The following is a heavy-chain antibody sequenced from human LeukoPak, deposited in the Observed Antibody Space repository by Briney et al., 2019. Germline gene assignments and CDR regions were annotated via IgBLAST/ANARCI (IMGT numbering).Heavy chain of an antibody. CDR3: ARENSVDTARYIDP. CDR2: INSDGSST. D-gene: IGHD5-18*01. Sequence: PGGSQRLSCAASGFTFSSYWMHWVRQAPGKGLVWVSRINSDGSSTSYADSVKGRFTISRDNAKNTLYLQMNSLRAEDTAVYYCARENSVDTARYIDPWGQGTLVTVSS. V-gene: IGHV3-74*01. CDR1: GFTFSSYW. J-gene: IGHJ5*02.